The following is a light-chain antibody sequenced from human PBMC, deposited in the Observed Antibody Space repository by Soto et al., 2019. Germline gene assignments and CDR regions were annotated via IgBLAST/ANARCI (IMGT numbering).Light chain of an antibody. CDR1: SSDVGGYNY. Sequence: QPASVSGSPGQSITISCTGTSSDVGGYNYVSWYQQHPGKAPKLMIYDVVNRPSGVSNRFSGSKSGNTASLTISGLQPEDEADYYCNSYTSSSTVVFGGGTKLTVL. J-gene: IGLJ3*02. CDR2: DVV. CDR3: NSYTSSSTVV. V-gene: IGLV2-14*01.